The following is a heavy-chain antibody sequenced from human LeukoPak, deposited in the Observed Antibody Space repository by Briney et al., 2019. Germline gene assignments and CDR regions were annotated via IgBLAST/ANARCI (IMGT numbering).Heavy chain of an antibody. CDR2: IYYSGST. V-gene: IGHV4-39*01. CDR1: GGSISSSSYY. D-gene: IGHD6-13*01. Sequence: PSETLSLTCTVSGGSISSSSYYWGWIRQPPGKGLEWIGSIYYSGSTYYNPSLKSRVTISVDTSKNQFSLKLSSVTAADTAVYYCARHGRIAATLDYWGQGTLVTVSS. J-gene: IGHJ4*02. CDR3: ARHGRIAATLDY.